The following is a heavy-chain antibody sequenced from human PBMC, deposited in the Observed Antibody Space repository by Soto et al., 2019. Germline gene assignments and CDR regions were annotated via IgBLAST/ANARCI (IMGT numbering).Heavy chain of an antibody. Sequence: GGSLRLSCSASGFTFSSYAMHWVRQAPGKGLECVSGVRGNGDPPFYADSVKGRFTISRDNSKNTLYLQMSSLSADDTAVYYCVKSRGGNNFDFFDWGQGALVTVSS. CDR3: VKSRGGNNFDFFD. D-gene: IGHD5-12*01. V-gene: IGHV3-64D*06. CDR2: VRGNGDPP. CDR1: GFTFSSYA. J-gene: IGHJ4*02.